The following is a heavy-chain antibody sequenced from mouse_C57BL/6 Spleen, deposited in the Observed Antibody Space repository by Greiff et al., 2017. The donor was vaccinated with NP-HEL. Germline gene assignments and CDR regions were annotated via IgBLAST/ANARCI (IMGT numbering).Heavy chain of an antibody. D-gene: IGHD1-1*01. Sequence: VQLQQPGAELVKPGASVKLSCKASGYTFTSYWMQWVKQRPGQGLEWIGEIDPSDSYPNYNQKFKGRATLTVDTSSSTAYMQLSSLTSEDSAVYYCARIDYYGSSYWYFDVWGTGTTVTVSS. CDR1: GYTFTSYW. CDR3: ARIDYYGSSYWYFDV. J-gene: IGHJ1*03. CDR2: IDPSDSYP. V-gene: IGHV1-50*01.